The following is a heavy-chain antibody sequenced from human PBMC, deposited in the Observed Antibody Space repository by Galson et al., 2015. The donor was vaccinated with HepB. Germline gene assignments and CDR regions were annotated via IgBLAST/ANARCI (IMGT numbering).Heavy chain of an antibody. CDR3: AKEGYSGPFDY. CDR2: ISYDGSNK. D-gene: IGHD5-12*01. Sequence: VRQAPGKGLEWVAVISYDGSNKYYADSVKGRFTISRDNSQNTLYLQMNSLRAEDTALYYCAKEGYSGPFDYWGQGTLVTVSS. V-gene: IGHV3-30*18. J-gene: IGHJ4*02.